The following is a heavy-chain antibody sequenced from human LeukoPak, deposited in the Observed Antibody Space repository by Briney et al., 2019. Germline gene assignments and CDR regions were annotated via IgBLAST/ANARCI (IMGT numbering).Heavy chain of an antibody. V-gene: IGHV3-7*01. CDR3: ARDLGHTYYYDSSGNESVDAFDI. J-gene: IGHJ3*02. CDR1: GFTFSSYW. CDR2: IKQDGSEK. Sequence: PGGSLRLSCAASGFTFSSYWMSWVRHAPGKGLEWVANIKQDGSEKYYVDSVKGRFTIYRDNAKNSLYLQINSLRAEDTAVYYCARDLGHTYYYDSSGNESVDAFDIWGQGTMVTVSS. D-gene: IGHD3-22*01.